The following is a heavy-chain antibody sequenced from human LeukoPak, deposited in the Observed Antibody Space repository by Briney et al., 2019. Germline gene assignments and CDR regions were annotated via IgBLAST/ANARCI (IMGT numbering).Heavy chain of an antibody. CDR2: IYHSGST. CDR3: ARADYGDFFDY. Sequence: SETLSLTCAVSGYSISSGYYWGWIRQPPGKGLEWIGGIYHSGSTYYNPSLKSRVTISVDTSKNQFSLKLSSVTAADTAVYYCARADYGDFFDYWGQGTLVTVSS. V-gene: IGHV4-38-2*01. CDR1: GYSISSGYY. D-gene: IGHD4-17*01. J-gene: IGHJ4*02.